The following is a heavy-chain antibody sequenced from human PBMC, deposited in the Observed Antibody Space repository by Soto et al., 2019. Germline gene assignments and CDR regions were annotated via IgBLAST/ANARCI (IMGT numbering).Heavy chain of an antibody. Sequence: GGSLRLSCAASGFTVSSNYMNWVRQAPGKGLEWLSIIYSDGTTYYADSVKGRFTISRDNLKNTLYLRMNNLRAEDTAVYYCAILSNWGQGTLVTVSS. D-gene: IGHD6-6*01. CDR3: AILSN. CDR1: GFTVSSNY. V-gene: IGHV3-53*01. J-gene: IGHJ4*02. CDR2: IYSDGTT.